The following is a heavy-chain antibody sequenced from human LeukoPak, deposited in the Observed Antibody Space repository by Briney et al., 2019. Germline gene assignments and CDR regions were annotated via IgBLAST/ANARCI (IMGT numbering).Heavy chain of an antibody. CDR2: INPNSGGT. CDR1: GYTFTGYY. CDR3: ARENYYDSSGDAFDI. J-gene: IGHJ3*02. V-gene: IGHV1-2*02. Sequence: GASVKVSCKASGYTFTGYYMHWVRQAPGQGLEWMGWINPNSGGTNYAQKFQGRVTMTRDTSISTAYMELSRLRSDDTAVYYCARENYYDSSGDAFDIWGQGTMVTVSS. D-gene: IGHD3-22*01.